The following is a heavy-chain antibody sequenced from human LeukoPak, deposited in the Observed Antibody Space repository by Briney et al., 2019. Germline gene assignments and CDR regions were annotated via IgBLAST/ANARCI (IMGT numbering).Heavy chain of an antibody. J-gene: IGHJ6*02. CDR2: IIPILGIA. CDR1: GGTFIIYA. D-gene: IGHD2-15*01. CDR3: ANGADFVVVVADNYVYYGMDV. V-gene: IGHV1-69*04. Sequence: SVTVSFTASGGTFIIYASSWVRQAPGQGREGVGRIIPILGIANYSQKFQGRVTITADKSTSTAYMELSSLRSEDTAVYYCANGADFVVVVADNYVYYGMDVWGQGTTVTVSS.